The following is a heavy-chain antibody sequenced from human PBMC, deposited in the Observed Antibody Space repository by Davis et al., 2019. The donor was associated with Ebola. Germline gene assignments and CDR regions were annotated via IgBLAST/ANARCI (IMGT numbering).Heavy chain of an antibody. CDR3: TTADYYDSSGFPSGGFDI. Sequence: GGSLRLSCAASGITFSNAWMSWVRQAPGKGLEWVGRIKSKTDGGTTDYAAPGKGRVIISRDDSKNTVYLQMNSLKTEDTAVYYCTTADYYDSSGFPSGGFDIWGQGTMVTVSS. J-gene: IGHJ3*02. CDR2: IKSKTDGGTT. D-gene: IGHD3-22*01. V-gene: IGHV3-15*01. CDR1: GITFSNAW.